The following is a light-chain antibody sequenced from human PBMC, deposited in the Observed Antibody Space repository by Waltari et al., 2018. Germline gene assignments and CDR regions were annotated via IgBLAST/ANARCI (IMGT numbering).Light chain of an antibody. V-gene: IGKV2-29*02. CDR3: MQASQTPWT. CDR1: QSLLHSNGNTY. J-gene: IGKJ1*01. Sequence: DIVMTQTPLSLPVTPGEPASISCRSSQSLLHSNGNTYLYWYLQKPGQPPRLLIYRVSNRFSGVPDRFSGSGSGTDFTLKISRVEAEDVGVYYCMQASQTPWTFGQGTKVEIK. CDR2: RVS.